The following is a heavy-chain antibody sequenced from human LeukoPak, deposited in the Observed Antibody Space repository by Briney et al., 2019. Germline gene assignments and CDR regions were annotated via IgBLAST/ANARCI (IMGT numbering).Heavy chain of an antibody. CDR3: AKATRVGVTTPFDS. CDR1: GFTFTHFG. Sequence: PGGSLRLSCAGSGFTFTHFGLHWVRQAPGKGLEWVSSITGNSGRTYYIDSVRGRFTISRDTSNNTLYLQMTSLGDEDTAVYYCAKATRVGVTTPFDSWGQGTLVTVSS. CDR2: ITGNSGRT. J-gene: IGHJ4*02. V-gene: IGHV3-23*01. D-gene: IGHD1-26*01.